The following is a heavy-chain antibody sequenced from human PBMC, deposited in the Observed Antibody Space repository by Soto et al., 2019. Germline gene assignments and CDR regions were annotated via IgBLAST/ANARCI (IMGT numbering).Heavy chain of an antibody. CDR3: ARAASYCSSTSCYDIRQYYLYYKDV. J-gene: IGHJ6*03. V-gene: IGHV4-31*03. CDR2: IYYSGST. Sequence: PSETLSLTCTVSGGSISSGGYYWSWIRQHPGKGLEWIGYIYYSGSTYYNPSLKSRVTISVDTSKNQFSLKLSSVTAADTAVYYCARAASYCSSTSCYDIRQYYLYYKDVWGKGTTVTVSS. D-gene: IGHD2-2*01. CDR1: GGSISSGGYY.